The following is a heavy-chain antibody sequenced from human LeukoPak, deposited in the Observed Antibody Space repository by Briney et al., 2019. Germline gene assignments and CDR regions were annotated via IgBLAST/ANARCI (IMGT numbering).Heavy chain of an antibody. V-gene: IGHV3-30*03. CDR1: GFTFSSYG. CDR3: ATSMTTVTFDY. D-gene: IGHD4-17*01. J-gene: IGHJ4*02. CDR2: ISYDGSNK. Sequence: PGRSLRLSCAASGFTFSSYGMHWVRQAPGKGLEWVAVISYDGSNKYYADSVKGRFTISRDNSKSTLYLQMNSLRAEDTAVYYCATSMTTVTFDYWGQGTLVTVSS.